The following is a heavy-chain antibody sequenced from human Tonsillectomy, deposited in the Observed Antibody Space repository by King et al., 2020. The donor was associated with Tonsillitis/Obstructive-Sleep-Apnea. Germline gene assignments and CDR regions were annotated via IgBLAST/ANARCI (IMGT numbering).Heavy chain of an antibody. CDR1: GFTFHDYA. V-gene: IGHV3-9*01. D-gene: IGHD4-17*01. Sequence: VQLVESGGGLVQPGRSLRLSCAASGFTFHDYAMHWVRHVPGKGLEWDSGITWNSDFRGYADSVKGRFTISRDNAKNSLYLQMNSLRGEDTALYYCTKDITTTSYGDPSTYYFDFWGQGTLVTVSS. CDR3: TKDITTTSYGDPSTYYFDF. J-gene: IGHJ4*02. CDR2: ITWNSDFR.